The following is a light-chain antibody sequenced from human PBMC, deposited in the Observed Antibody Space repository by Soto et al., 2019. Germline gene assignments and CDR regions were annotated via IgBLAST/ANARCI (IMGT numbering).Light chain of an antibody. Sequence: DIQMTQSPPTLSASVGDRVTITCRASQSLSSWLAWYQQKPGKAPNLLIYDASSLESGVPSRFSGSGSGTEFTLTISSLQPDDFATYYCQQYNSYPWTFGQGTKVEIK. V-gene: IGKV1-5*01. CDR2: DAS. J-gene: IGKJ1*01. CDR3: QQYNSYPWT. CDR1: QSLSSW.